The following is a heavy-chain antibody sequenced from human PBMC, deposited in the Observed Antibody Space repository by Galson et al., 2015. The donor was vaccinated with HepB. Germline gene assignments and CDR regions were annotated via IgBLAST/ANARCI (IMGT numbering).Heavy chain of an antibody. V-gene: IGHV3-33*01. CDR1: GFTFSSYG. D-gene: IGHD3-3*01. J-gene: IGHJ4*02. CDR2: IWYDGSNK. CDR3: ARDSNVSALGSGYYFAY. Sequence: SLRLSCAASGFTFSSYGMHWVRRAPGKGLEWVAVIWYDGSNKYYADSVKGRFTISRDNSKNTLYLQMNSLRAEDTAVYYCARDSNVSALGSGYYFAYWAQGPLAPVSS.